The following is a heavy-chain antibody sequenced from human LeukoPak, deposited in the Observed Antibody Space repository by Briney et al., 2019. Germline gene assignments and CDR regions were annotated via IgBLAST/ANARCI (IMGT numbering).Heavy chain of an antibody. Sequence: SETLSLTCTVSSGPISTSNYYWGSVRQPPGKALEWSGNIFYSGSTYYSPSLKSRDTISLDTSRNQFSLKLSSVTAADTAVYYCARLQTGVQLWSSYYYYYMDVWGKGTTVTISS. CDR1: SGPISTSNYY. CDR2: IFYSGST. CDR3: ARLQTGVQLWSSYYYYYMDV. J-gene: IGHJ6*03. V-gene: IGHV4-39*01. D-gene: IGHD5-18*01.